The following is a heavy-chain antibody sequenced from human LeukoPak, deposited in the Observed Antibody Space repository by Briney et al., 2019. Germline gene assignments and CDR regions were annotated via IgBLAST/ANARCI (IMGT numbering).Heavy chain of an antibody. CDR1: GFTFSNYW. J-gene: IGHJ4*02. CDR3: ARDLDSSGPGDY. Sequence: GGSLRLSCAASGFTFSNYWMHWVRQAPGKGLVCVSRINGDGAITGYADSVKGRFTISRDNAKNTLYLQMNSLRAEDTAVYYCARDLDSSGPGDYWGQGTLVTVSS. D-gene: IGHD3-22*01. V-gene: IGHV3-74*01. CDR2: INGDGAIT.